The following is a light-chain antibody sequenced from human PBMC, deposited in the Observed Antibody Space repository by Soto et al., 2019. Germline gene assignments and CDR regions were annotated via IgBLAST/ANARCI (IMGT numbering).Light chain of an antibody. CDR1: QSISGY. CDR2: TAF. V-gene: IGKV1-39*01. J-gene: IGKJ2*01. Sequence: DIQMTQSPSSLSASVGERVTITCRASQSISGYLNWYQQKPGRAPNLLIYTAFSLQSGVPSRFSGSASVTDFTLTISSLQPEDFATYYCLHTYSTPATFGQGTKLEIK. CDR3: LHTYSTPAT.